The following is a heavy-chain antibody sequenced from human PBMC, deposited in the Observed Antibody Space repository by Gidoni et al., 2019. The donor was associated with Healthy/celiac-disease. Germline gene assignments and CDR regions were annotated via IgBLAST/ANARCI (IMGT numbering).Heavy chain of an antibody. CDR1: GGSISSSSYP. CDR2: IYYSGST. Sequence: HLQLQESVPGLVTPSEPLSLTCTVSGGSISSSSYPWGWIRQPPGKGLEWIGSIYYSGSTYYNPSRKSRVTISVDTSKNQFSLKLSSVNAADTAVYYCARQEGDYPFDYWGQGTLVTVSS. J-gene: IGHJ4*02. CDR3: ARQEGDYPFDY. D-gene: IGHD3-16*01. V-gene: IGHV4-39*01.